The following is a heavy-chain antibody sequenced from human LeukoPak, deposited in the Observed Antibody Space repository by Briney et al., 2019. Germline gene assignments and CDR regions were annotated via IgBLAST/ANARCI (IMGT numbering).Heavy chain of an antibody. CDR2: ISSSGTTI. CDR1: GFTFSSYE. J-gene: IGHJ5*02. CDR3: ARVGVVVAATENLWFDP. D-gene: IGHD2-15*01. V-gene: IGHV3-48*03. Sequence: QPGGSLRPSCAASGFTFSSYEMNWVRQAPGKGLEWVSYISSSGTTIYYADSVKGRFTISRDNAKNSLYLQMNSLRAEDTAVYYCARVGVVVAATENLWFDPWGQGTLVTVSS.